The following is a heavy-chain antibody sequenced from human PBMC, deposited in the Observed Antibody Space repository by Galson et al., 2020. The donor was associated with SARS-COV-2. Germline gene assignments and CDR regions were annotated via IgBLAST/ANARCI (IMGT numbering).Heavy chain of an antibody. CDR2: IYYSGST. CDR3: ARHGGYGSPSPYWYFDL. CDR1: GGSISSYY. Sequence: SETLSLTSTVTGGSISSYYWSWIRQPPGQGLEWIGYIYYSGSTNYNTSLKSRVTISVDTSKNQFSLKLSSVTAADTAVYYCARHGGYGSPSPYWYFDLWGRGTPVTVSS. D-gene: IGHD3-16*01. J-gene: IGHJ2*01. V-gene: IGHV4-59*08.